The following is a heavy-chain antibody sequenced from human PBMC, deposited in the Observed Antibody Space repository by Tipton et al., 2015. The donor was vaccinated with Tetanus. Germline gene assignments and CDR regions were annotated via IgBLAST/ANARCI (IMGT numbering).Heavy chain of an antibody. CDR3: ARGGTMVHGVILQDHFYY. J-gene: IGHJ4*02. V-gene: IGHV4-59*12. Sequence: TLSLTCSVSGSSMSSYYWSWIRQTPGNRLEWIGFIYHNGGTYYNPSLKSRATISVDRSKNQFSLKLSSVTAADTAVYFCARGGTMVHGVILQDHFYYWGQGILVTVSS. CDR2: IYHNGGT. CDR1: GSSMSSYY. D-gene: IGHD3-10*01.